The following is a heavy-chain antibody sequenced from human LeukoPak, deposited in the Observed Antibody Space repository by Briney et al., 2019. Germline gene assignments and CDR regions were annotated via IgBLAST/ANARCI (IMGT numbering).Heavy chain of an antibody. CDR1: GGSISSYY. CDR2: IYYSGST. D-gene: IGHD1-26*01. CDR3: AGSDHIVGATAL. Sequence: SETLSLTCTVSGGSISSYYWSWIRQPPGKGLEWIGYIYYSGSTNYNPSLKSRVTISVDTSKNQFSLKLSSVTAADTAVYYCAGSDHIVGATALWGQGTLVTVSS. J-gene: IGHJ4*02. V-gene: IGHV4-59*08.